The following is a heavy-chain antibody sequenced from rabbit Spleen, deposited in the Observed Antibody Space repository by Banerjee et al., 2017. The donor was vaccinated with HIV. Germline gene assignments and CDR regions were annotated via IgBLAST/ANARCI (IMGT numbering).Heavy chain of an antibody. CDR3: ARDLVGVIGWNFYL. CDR2: INAATAKP. J-gene: IGHJ4*01. CDR1: GFSFGDRDV. D-gene: IGHD1-1*01. Sequence: QSLEESGGGLVKPGGTLTLTCKASGFSFGDRDVMCWVRQAPGKGLEWIACINAATAKPVYATWAKGRFTISRTSSTTVTLRMTSLTAADTATYFCARDLVGVIGWNFYLWGPGTLVTVS. V-gene: IGHV1S40*01.